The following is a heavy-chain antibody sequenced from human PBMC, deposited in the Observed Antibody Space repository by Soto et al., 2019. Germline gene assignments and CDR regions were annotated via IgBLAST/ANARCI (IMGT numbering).Heavy chain of an antibody. CDR2: IIPIFGTT. CDR1: GGTFSTSD. D-gene: IGHD2-15*01. J-gene: IGHJ4*01. CDR3: AMGGSRAASTFAH. V-gene: IGHV1-69*13. Sequence: GASVKVSCKASGGTFSTSDIRWVRQAPGQGLEWMGGIIPIFGTTNYAQKFQGRVTITADESTSTVYMELSSLRSDDTAVFYCAMGGSRAASTFAHWG.